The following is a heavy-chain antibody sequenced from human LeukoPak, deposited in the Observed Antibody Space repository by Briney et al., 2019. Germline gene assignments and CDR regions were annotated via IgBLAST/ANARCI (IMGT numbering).Heavy chain of an antibody. V-gene: IGHV3-30*02. J-gene: IGHJ4*02. CDR2: IRSDGSKT. CDR1: GFTFDIYG. CDR3: TTVTMVRDYDY. D-gene: IGHD3-10*01. Sequence: GGSLRLSCAASGFTFDIYGMHWVRQAPGKGLEWVTFIRSDGSKTHYADSLKGRSTISRDNSKKTLYLQIDSLKVEDTAVYYCTTVTMVRDYDYWGQGTLVTVSS.